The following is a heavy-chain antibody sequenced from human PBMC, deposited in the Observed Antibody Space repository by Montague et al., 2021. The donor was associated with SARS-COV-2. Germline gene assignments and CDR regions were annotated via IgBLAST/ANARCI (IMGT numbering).Heavy chain of an antibody. Sequence: TNYNPSLKSRVSISVDTSKSQFSLKLTSVTAADTAVYSCAREGIPTPGDEWKILHYHGMDVWWQGTTVTVSS. CDR3: AREGIPTPGDEWKILHYHGMDV. CDR2: T. D-gene: IGHD7-27*01. J-gene: IGHJ6*01. V-gene: IGHV4-59*01.